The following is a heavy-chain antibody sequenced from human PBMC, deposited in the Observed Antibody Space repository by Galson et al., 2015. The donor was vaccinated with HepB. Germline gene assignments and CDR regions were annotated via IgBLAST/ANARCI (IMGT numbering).Heavy chain of an antibody. D-gene: IGHD2-15*01. CDR1: GFTFSSYA. Sequence: SLRLSCAASGFTFSSYAMHWVRQAPGKGLEWVAVISYDGSNKYYADSVKGRFTISRDNSKNTLYLQMNSLRAEDTAVYYCARGGYCSGGSCLDYWGQGTLVTVSS. CDR2: ISYDGSNK. CDR3: ARGGYCSGGSCLDY. J-gene: IGHJ4*02. V-gene: IGHV3-30-3*01.